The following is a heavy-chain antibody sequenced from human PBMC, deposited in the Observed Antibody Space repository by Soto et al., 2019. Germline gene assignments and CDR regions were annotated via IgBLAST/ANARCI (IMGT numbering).Heavy chain of an antibody. Sequence: GGSLRLSCLASGFIFRSYAMHWVRQAPGKGLEWVAVITYDGINGYYADSVRGRFAISRDNSKNTLYLQMNGLRPEDTAVYYCARAFSGSYPNFDYWGQGTLVTVSS. J-gene: IGHJ4*02. D-gene: IGHD1-26*01. CDR3: ARAFSGSYPNFDY. CDR2: ITYDGING. CDR1: GFIFRSYA. V-gene: IGHV3-30*09.